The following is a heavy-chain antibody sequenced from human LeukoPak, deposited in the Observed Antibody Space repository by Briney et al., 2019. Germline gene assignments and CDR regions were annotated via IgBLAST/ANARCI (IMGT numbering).Heavy chain of an antibody. CDR3: ARRGDGYSLDS. CDR1: GYIFSNYW. D-gene: IGHD5-24*01. Sequence: GDSLKISCKVSGYIFSNYWIVWVRQMPGKGLEWTGIIYPGDSETRYSPSFQGQVTISVDKSISTAYLQWSSVKDSDTAMYYCARRGDGYSLDSWGRGTLVTVSS. CDR2: IYPGDSET. V-gene: IGHV5-51*01. J-gene: IGHJ4*02.